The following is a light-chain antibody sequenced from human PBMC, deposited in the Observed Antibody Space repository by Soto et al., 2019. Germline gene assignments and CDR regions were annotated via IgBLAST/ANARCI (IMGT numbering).Light chain of an antibody. Sequence: EIVLTQSPATLSLSPVQRATLSCRASQSVDNSLAWYQHKPGQAPRLLIYDASNRATDIPARFSGSVSGTDFTLTISSLEPEDFAVYYCQLRSSWPPIFTFGPGTKVDIK. J-gene: IGKJ3*01. CDR2: DAS. V-gene: IGKV3-11*01. CDR3: QLRSSWPPIFT. CDR1: QSVDNS.